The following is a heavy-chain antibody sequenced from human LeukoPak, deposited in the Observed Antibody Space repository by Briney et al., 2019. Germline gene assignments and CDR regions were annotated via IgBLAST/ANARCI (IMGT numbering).Heavy chain of an antibody. J-gene: IGHJ4*02. CDR1: GGSFSGYY. CDR3: ARHVRANYYDSHFDY. CDR2: IYYSGST. Sequence: SGTLSLTCAVYGGSFSGYYWSWIRQPPGKGLEWIGYIYYSGSTNYNPSLKSRVTISVDTSKNQFSLKLTSVTAADTAVYYCARHVRANYYDSHFDYWGQGTLVTVSS. D-gene: IGHD3-22*01. V-gene: IGHV4-59*08.